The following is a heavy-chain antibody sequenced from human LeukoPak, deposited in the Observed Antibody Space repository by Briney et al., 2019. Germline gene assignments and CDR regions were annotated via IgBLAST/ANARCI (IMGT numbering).Heavy chain of an antibody. V-gene: IGHV4-39*01. CDR1: GHSISSSSYY. CDR2: IYYSGST. CDR3: ARLPTVTFFDY. Sequence: SSETLSLTCTVSGHSISSSSYYWGWIRQPPGKGLEWIGSIYYSGSTYYNPSLKSRVTISVDTSKNQFSLKLSSVTAADTAVYYCARLPTVTFFDYWGQGTLVTVSS. D-gene: IGHD4-17*01. J-gene: IGHJ4*02.